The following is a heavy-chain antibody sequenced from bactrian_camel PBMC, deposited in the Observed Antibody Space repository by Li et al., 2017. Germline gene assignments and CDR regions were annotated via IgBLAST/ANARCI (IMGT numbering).Heavy chain of an antibody. J-gene: IGHJ4*01. V-gene: IGHV3S40*01. CDR3: AAARRCSGGLWWSLLIGPYKY. CDR2: VYPHSGGT. D-gene: IGHD2*01. CDR1: GYTYC. Sequence: QLVESGGGSVRAGGSLRLSCPASGYTYCMAWFRQAPGKEREGVARVYPHSGGTEYAASVKDRFTISQDNTENTVYLQMNNLKPEDTAMYYCAAARRCSGGLWWSLLIGPYKYWGQGTQVTVS.